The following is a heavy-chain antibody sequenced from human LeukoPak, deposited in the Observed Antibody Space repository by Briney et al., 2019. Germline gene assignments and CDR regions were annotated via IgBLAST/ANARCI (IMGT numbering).Heavy chain of an antibody. D-gene: IGHD3-22*01. CDR1: EFSFSSYW. V-gene: IGHV3-7*01. Sequence: GGSLRLSCVASEFSFSSYWMAWVRQAPGKGLEWLANINHDGRQKYYVDSVKGRFTISRDNAKNSLFLEMNSLRAEDTAVYYCAPSHDSSGNDWGQGTLVTVSS. CDR2: INHDGRQK. J-gene: IGHJ4*02. CDR3: APSHDSSGND.